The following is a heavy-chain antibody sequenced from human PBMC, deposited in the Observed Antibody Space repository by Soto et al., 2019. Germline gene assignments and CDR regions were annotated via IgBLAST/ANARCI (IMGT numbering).Heavy chain of an antibody. Sequence: PGGSLRLSCAASGFIFSDHYMDWVRQAPGRGLEWVARIRNKAEGYIIDYAASVKGRFTISKDDSANSLSMQMNRLNTEDTAVYYCCREGDGYFDYWGQGTLVTVSS. V-gene: IGHV3-72*01. CDR3: CREGDGYFDY. CDR2: IRNKAEGYII. J-gene: IGHJ4*02. CDR1: GFIFSDHY.